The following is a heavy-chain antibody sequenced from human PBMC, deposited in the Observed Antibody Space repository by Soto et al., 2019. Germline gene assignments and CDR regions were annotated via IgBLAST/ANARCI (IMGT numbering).Heavy chain of an antibody. D-gene: IGHD6-6*01. CDR3: KAEYPDPSAPVDQTPYLDY. J-gene: IGHJ4*02. CDR2: ISWDVTIT. V-gene: IGHV3-43*01. Sequence: EVHLVESGGAGVQPGGSLRLSCAASGFTFDDFTMHWVRQVPGKALEWVSPISWDVTITHYADSVEGRFTISRDNSDNSLSLQMNNLRTEDSALYFCKAEYPDPSAPVDQTPYLDYWGQGTMVTVSS. CDR1: GFTFDDFT.